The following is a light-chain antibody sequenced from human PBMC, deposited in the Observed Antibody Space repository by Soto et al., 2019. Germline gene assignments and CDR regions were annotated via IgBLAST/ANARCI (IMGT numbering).Light chain of an antibody. V-gene: IGLV2-14*01. CDR3: SSYTSSSTLA. CDR2: EVS. Sequence: QSALTQHASVSGSPGQSITISFTGTSSDVGGYNYVSWYQQHPGKAPKLMIYEVSNRPSGVSNRFSGSKSGNTASLTISGLQAYDEADYYCSSYTSSSTLAFGSGTKVTVL. J-gene: IGLJ1*01. CDR1: SSDVGGYNY.